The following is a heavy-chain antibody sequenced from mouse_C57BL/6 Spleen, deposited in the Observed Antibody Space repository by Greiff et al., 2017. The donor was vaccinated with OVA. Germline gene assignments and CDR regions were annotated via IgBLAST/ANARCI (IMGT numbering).Heavy chain of an antibody. D-gene: IGHD1-1*01. Sequence: EVMLVESGGGLVQPGGSMKLSCVASGFTFSNYWMNWVRQSPEKGLEWVAQIRLKSDNYATHYAESVKGRFTISRDDSKSSVYLQMNNLRAEDTGIYYCTKLGSFFDYWGQGTTRTVSS. CDR3: TKLGSFFDY. J-gene: IGHJ2*01. V-gene: IGHV6-3*01. CDR1: GFTFSNYW. CDR2: IRLKSDNYAT.